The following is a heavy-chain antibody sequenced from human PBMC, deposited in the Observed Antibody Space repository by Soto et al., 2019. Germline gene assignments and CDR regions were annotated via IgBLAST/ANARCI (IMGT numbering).Heavy chain of an antibody. V-gene: IGHV1-69*06. D-gene: IGHD6-13*01. CDR3: ARDRTPRYSSSWLQYYYYYGMDV. CDR1: GGTFSSYA. CDR2: IIPIFGTA. J-gene: IGHJ6*02. Sequence: QVQLVQSGAEVKKPGSSVKVSCNASGGTFSSYAISWVRQAPGQGLEWMGVIIPIFGTANYAQKFQGRVTITADKSTSTAYMELSRLRSEDTAVYYCARDRTPRYSSSWLQYYYYYGMDVWGQGTTVTVSS.